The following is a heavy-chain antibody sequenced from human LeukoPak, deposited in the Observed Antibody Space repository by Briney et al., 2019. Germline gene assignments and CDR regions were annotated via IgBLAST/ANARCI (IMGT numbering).Heavy chain of an antibody. CDR3: ARARGRYIDFLDY. V-gene: IGHV4-39*02. CDR2: IYYSGST. Sequence: SETLSLTCTVSGGSISSSFYYWGWLRQPPGKGLEWIGTIYYSGSTYYNPSLKSRVTISVDTSKNQFSLRLSSVTAADTAVYYCARARGRYIDFLDYWGQGTLITVSS. J-gene: IGHJ4*02. CDR1: GGSISSSFYY. D-gene: IGHD3-9*01.